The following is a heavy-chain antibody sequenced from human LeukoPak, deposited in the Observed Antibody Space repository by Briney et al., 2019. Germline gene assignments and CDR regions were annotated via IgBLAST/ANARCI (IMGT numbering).Heavy chain of an antibody. D-gene: IGHD3-16*01. Sequence: PSETLSLTCTVSGGSISSGSYYWSGIRQPAGKGLEWVGRINTRESTYYNPSLRSRVTISVDTSKNQFSLKLESVTASDTAVYYCARDWGPWRNWFDPWGQGILVTVSS. CDR1: GGSISSGSYY. V-gene: IGHV4-61*02. CDR2: INTREST. J-gene: IGHJ5*02. CDR3: ARDWGPWRNWFDP.